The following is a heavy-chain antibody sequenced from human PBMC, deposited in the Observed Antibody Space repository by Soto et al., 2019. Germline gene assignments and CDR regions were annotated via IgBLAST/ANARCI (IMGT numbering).Heavy chain of an antibody. Sequence: QVQLVQSGAEVKKPGSSVKVSCTAAGGTFSSYTISWVRQAPGQGLEWMGRIIPILGIANYAQKFQGRVTITADKSTSTAYMELSSLRSEDTAVYYCAREKAVAGNDAFDIWGQGTMVTVSS. CDR1: GGTFSSYT. J-gene: IGHJ3*02. CDR3: AREKAVAGNDAFDI. CDR2: IIPILGIA. D-gene: IGHD6-19*01. V-gene: IGHV1-69*08.